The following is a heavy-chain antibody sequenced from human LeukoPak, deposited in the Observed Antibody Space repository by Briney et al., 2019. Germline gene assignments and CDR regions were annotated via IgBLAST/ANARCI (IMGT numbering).Heavy chain of an antibody. D-gene: IGHD4-17*01. CDR1: GFTFSNSA. V-gene: IGHV3-23*01. CDR3: ARVTTVTK. Sequence: GGSLRLSCAASGFTFSNSAMSWVRQAPGKGLEWVSAISVTGVSTHYADSVEGRFTISRDNTKNTLYLQMNSLRAEDTAVYYCARVTTVTKWGQGTLVTASS. CDR2: ISVTGVST. J-gene: IGHJ4*02.